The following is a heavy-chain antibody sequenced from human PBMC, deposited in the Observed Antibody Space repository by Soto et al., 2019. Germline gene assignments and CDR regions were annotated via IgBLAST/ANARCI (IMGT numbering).Heavy chain of an antibody. J-gene: IGHJ4*02. V-gene: IGHV1-69*05. CDR3: ARGRRSGGSCYLY. D-gene: IGHD2-15*01. CDR1: GVSFNNYI. Sequence: GASVKVSCKASGVSFNNYIISWVRQAPGQGLEWMGDIIPIFNTPSYAQSFQGRVTMTKNSSTSTAYMELSSLRSEDTAVYYCARGRRSGGSCYLYWGQGSLVTVSS. CDR2: IIPIFNTP.